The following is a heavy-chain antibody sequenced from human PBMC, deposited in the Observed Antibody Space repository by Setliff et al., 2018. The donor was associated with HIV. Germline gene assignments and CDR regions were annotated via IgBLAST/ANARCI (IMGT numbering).Heavy chain of an antibody. J-gene: IGHJ4*02. Sequence: PSETLSLTCTVSGGSISSSSYYWGWIRQPPGKGLEWIGNIYYSGSTNYNPSLKSRVTISVDTSKNQFSLNVRSVTVADTAVYYCSRTTVVAVPAANYYFDPWGQGTLVTVSS. V-gene: IGHV4-39*07. CDR1: GGSISSSSYY. CDR2: IYYSGST. D-gene: IGHD2-2*01. CDR3: SRTTVVAVPAANYYFDP.